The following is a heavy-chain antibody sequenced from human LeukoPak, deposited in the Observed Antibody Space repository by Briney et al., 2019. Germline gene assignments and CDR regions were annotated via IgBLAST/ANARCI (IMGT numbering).Heavy chain of an antibody. Sequence: GGSLRLSCAASGFTFSSNGMHWVRQAPGKGLEWVAVIWYDGSNKYYADSVKGRFTISRDNSKNTLYLQMNILRAEDTAVYYCARDRDYDYLDYWGQGTLVTVSS. D-gene: IGHD5-12*01. CDR3: ARDRDYDYLDY. J-gene: IGHJ4*02. CDR1: GFTFSSNG. CDR2: IWYDGSNK. V-gene: IGHV3-33*01.